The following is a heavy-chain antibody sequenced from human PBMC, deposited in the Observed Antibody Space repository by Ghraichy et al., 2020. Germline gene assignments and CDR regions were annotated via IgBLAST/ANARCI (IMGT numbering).Heavy chain of an antibody. D-gene: IGHD6-19*01. Sequence: LSLTCAASGFTFSDYSMNWVRQAPGEGLEWVSHITASSNKIHYAESVQGRFTISRDNAKNSLYLQMNSLRDEDTAVYYCARVPYSSGLYGGWGQGTLVTVSS. J-gene: IGHJ4*02. V-gene: IGHV3-48*02. CDR1: GFTFSDYS. CDR3: ARVPYSSGLYGG. CDR2: ITASSNKI.